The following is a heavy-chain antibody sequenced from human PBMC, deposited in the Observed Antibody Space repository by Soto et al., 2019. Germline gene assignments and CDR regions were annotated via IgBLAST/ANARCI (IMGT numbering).Heavy chain of an antibody. D-gene: IGHD3-10*01. CDR2: IYWDNDK. V-gene: IGHV2-5*02. Sequence: QITLKESGPTLVKPTQTLTLTCSFSGFSLSTTGVGVGWIRQSPGKALEWLAIIYWDNDKRYSPSLKSRVIITKDTSKNQVVLTVTNMDPVETGTYYCARSLWFGELHWGQGALVTVSS. CDR3: ARSLWFGELH. CDR1: GFSLSTTGVG. J-gene: IGHJ4*02.